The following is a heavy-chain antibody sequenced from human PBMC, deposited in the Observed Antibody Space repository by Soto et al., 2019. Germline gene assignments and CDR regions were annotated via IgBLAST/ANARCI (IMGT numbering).Heavy chain of an antibody. CDR3: AREDMTLGWDV. CDR1: GGSISSGGYY. J-gene: IGHJ6*02. Sequence: SETLSLTCTVSGGSISSGGYYWSWIRQHPGKGLEWIGYIYYSGSTFYNPSLQSRVALSVDTSKNQFSLKLNSVTAADTAVYYCAREDMTLGWDVWGQGTTVTVSS. CDR2: IYYSGST. D-gene: IGHD6-19*01. V-gene: IGHV4-31*03.